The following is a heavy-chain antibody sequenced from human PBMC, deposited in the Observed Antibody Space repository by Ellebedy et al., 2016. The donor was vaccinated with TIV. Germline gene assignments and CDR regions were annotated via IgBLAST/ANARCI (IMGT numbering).Heavy chain of an antibody. CDR3: ARGPAGYIDY. V-gene: IGHV1-8*01. CDR1: GYTFTTFD. CDR2: INPITGTA. Sequence: AASVKVSCKASGYTFTTFDINWVRQANGQGPEWLGWINPITGTARHIQRFQGRLTMTRDTSTSTAFLELSSLTSEDTALYFCARGPAGYIDYWGQGTPVTVSS. J-gene: IGHJ4*02. D-gene: IGHD6-19*01.